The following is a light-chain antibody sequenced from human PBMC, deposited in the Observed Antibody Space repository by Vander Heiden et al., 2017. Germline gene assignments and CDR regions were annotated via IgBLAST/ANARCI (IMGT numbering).Light chain of an antibody. V-gene: IGKV3-15*01. Sequence: EIVMTHSPATLSVSPGERATLSCRASQSVSSSIAWYQQKPGQAPRLLIYGASTRATGIPARFSGSGSGTEFTLTISSLQSEDFAVYYCQQYNNWPPWTFGQGTKVEIK. CDR1: QSVSSS. J-gene: IGKJ1*01. CDR2: GAS. CDR3: QQYNNWPPWT.